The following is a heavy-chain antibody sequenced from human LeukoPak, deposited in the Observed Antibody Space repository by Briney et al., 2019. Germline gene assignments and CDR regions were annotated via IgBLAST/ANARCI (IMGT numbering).Heavy chain of an antibody. V-gene: IGHV4-59*01. D-gene: IGHD6-19*01. CDR1: GGSISSYY. CDR2: IYYSGST. Sequence: SETLSLTCTVSGGSISSYYWSWIRQPPGKGLEWIGYIYYSGSTNYNPSLKSRVTISVDTSKNQFSLKLSSVTAADTAVYYCARVRSSGWYSGYWYFDLWGRGTLVTVSS. J-gene: IGHJ2*01. CDR3: ARVRSSGWYSGYWYFDL.